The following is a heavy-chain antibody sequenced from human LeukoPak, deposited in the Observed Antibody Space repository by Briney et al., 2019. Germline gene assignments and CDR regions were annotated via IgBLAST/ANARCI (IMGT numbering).Heavy chain of an antibody. CDR3: ARDQEDCSSTSCYAFYYYYYGMDV. Sequence: PGGSLRLSCAASGFTFSSYAMHWVRQAPGKGLEWVAVISYDGSNKYYADSVKGRFTISRDNSKNTLYLQMNSLRAEDTAVYYCARDQEDCSSTSCYAFYYYYYGMDVWGQGTTVTVSS. V-gene: IGHV3-30-3*01. CDR2: ISYDGSNK. D-gene: IGHD2-2*01. J-gene: IGHJ6*02. CDR1: GFTFSSYA.